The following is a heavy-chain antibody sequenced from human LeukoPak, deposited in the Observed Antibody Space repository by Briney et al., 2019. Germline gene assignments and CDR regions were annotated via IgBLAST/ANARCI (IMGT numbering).Heavy chain of an antibody. CDR1: GFTVSSNS. J-gene: IGHJ4*02. Sequence: GGSLRLSCTVSGFTVSSNSMSWVRQAPGKGLEWVSSIYTTGSTHNSDSVKGRFTISRDSSKNTLYLQMNSLRAEDTAVYYCASRRQLEHFDYWGQGTLVTVSS. CDR2: IYTTGST. CDR3: ASRRQLEHFDY. V-gene: IGHV3-53*01. D-gene: IGHD6-6*01.